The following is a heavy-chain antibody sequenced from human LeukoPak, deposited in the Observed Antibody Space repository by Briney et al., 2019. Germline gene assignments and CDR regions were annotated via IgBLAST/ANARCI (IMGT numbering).Heavy chain of an antibody. D-gene: IGHD3-10*01. J-gene: IGHJ6*02. CDR1: GFTFSTFS. CDR2: ISWSSNTM. V-gene: IGHV3-48*01. CDR3: TRDLVGYVSGRYPYHGMDD. Sequence: PGGSLRLSCVASGFTFSTFSLNWGPQAPGKGLEWVSYISWSSNTMDYADSVQGRFTISRDNANNSLYLQMNSLRAEDTAVYYCTRDLVGYVSGRYPYHGMDDWGQGTTVTVSS.